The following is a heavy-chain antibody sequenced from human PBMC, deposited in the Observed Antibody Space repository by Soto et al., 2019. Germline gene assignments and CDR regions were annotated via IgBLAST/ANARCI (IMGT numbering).Heavy chain of an antibody. CDR1: SGPISTYY. J-gene: IGHJ4*02. V-gene: IGHV4-59*08. D-gene: IGHD3-3*01. CDR2: IYYSGNT. Sequence: SETLSLTCSVSSGPISTYYWSWIRQPPGKRLEWIGYIYYSGNTYYNPSLGSRVTISVDTSKNQVSLNLNSVTAADTAVYFCARHSPRSPLAVVTKPSFYFDSWGPGTLVTVSS. CDR3: ARHSPRSPLAVVTKPSFYFDS.